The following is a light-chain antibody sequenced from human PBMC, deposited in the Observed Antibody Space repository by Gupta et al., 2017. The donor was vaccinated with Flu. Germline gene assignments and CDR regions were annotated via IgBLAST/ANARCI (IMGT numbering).Light chain of an antibody. V-gene: IGKV1-39*01. CDR2: AAS. Sequence: GARVTITCRASQNIINFLNWYQQKPGKAPKLLIYAASSLLSGVPSRFSGSSSGTDFTLTIGRLRPEDFATYYCQQSYSNPYTFGQGTKLEIQ. CDR3: QQSYSNPYT. J-gene: IGKJ2*01. CDR1: QNIINF.